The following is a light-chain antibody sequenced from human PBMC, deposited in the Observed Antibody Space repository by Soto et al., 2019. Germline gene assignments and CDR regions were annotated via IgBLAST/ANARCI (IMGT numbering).Light chain of an antibody. CDR3: AAWDDGLNAYV. V-gene: IGLV1-40*01. J-gene: IGLJ1*01. Sequence: QSVLTQPPSVSGAPGQRVTISCTGSSSNIGAGYDVHWYQQLPGTAPKLLIYGNSNRPSGVPDRFSGSKSGTSASLAISGLRSEDEGYYYCAAWDDGLNAYVFGTGTKVTVL. CDR2: GNS. CDR1: SSNIGAGYD.